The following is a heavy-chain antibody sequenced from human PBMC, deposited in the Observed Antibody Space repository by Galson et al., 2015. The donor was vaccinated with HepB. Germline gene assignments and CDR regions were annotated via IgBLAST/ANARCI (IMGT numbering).Heavy chain of an antibody. CDR3: SRTLPGIDFDY. Sequence: SLRLSCAASGFTFSDYYMEWVRQAPGKGLEWVGRVRHKARRYTTDYVATVEGRFTISRDDSKNSLYLQMDSLKTEDTAVYYCSRTLPGIDFDYWGQGTLVTVSS. D-gene: IGHD3-3*02. V-gene: IGHV3-72*01. CDR1: GFTFSDYY. J-gene: IGHJ4*02. CDR2: VRHKARRYTT.